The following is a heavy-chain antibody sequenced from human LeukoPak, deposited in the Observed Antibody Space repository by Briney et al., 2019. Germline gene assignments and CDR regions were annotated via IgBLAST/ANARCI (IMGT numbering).Heavy chain of an antibody. Sequence: SETLSLTCTVSGGSISSSSYYWGWIRQPPGKGLEWIGSIYYSGSTYYNPSLTSRVAISLDTSKNLFSLSLNSVTAADTAVFYCARSMVTTDRNFDHWGQGTLVTVSS. D-gene: IGHD2-21*02. CDR3: ARSMVTTDRNFDH. V-gene: IGHV4-39*07. CDR1: GGSISSSSYY. J-gene: IGHJ4*02. CDR2: IYYSGST.